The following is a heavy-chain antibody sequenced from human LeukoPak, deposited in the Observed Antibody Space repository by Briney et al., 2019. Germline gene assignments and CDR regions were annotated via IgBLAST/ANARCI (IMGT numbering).Heavy chain of an antibody. J-gene: IGHJ4*02. Sequence: SETLSLTCAVYGGSFSGYYWSWIRQPPGKGLEWIGEINHSGSTNYNPSLKSRVTISVDTSKNQFSLKLSSVTAADTAVYYCAGGPPIVVVVAATPFYFDYWGQGTLVTVSS. CDR3: AGGPPIVVVVAATPFYFDY. D-gene: IGHD2-15*01. V-gene: IGHV4-34*01. CDR1: GGSFSGYY. CDR2: INHSGST.